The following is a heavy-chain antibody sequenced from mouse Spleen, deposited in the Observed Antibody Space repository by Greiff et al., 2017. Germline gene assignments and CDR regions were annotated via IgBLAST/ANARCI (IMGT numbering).Heavy chain of an antibody. V-gene: IGHV3-6*01. Sequence: EVKLEESGPGLVKPSQSLSLTCSVTGYYITSGYYWNWIRQFPGNKLEWMGYISYDGSNNYNPSLKNRISITRDTSKNQFFLKLNSVTTEDTATYYCAREDYGSSYGDYWGQGTTLTVSS. J-gene: IGHJ2*01. CDR1: GYYITSGYY. CDR2: ISYDGSN. D-gene: IGHD1-1*01. CDR3: AREDYGSSYGDY.